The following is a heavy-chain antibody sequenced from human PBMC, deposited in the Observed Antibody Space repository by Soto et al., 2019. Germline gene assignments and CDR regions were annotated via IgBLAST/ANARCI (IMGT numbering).Heavy chain of an antibody. V-gene: IGHV6-1*01. Sequence: SQTLSLTCAISGDSVSSKSAAWNWIRQSPSRGLEWLGRTYYRSKWSTDYAVSVKSRITINPDTSRNQFSLQLNSVTPEDTAVYYCTRALSGSYDSWGQGTLVTVSS. CDR3: TRALSGSYDS. CDR1: GDSVSSKSAA. J-gene: IGHJ5*01. CDR2: TYYRSKWST. D-gene: IGHD1-26*01.